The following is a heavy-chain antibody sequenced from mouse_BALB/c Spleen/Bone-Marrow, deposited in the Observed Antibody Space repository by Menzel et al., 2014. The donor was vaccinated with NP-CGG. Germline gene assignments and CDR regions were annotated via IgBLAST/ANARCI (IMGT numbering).Heavy chain of an antibody. Sequence: EVKLRESGAELVKPGASVKLSCTASGFNIKDTYMHWVKQRPEQGLEWIGRIDPANGNTKYDPKFQGKATITADTSSNTAYLQLSSLTSEDTAVYYCARGYYDYVYAMDYWGQGTSVTVFS. J-gene: IGHJ4*01. CDR1: GFNIKDTY. CDR3: ARGYYDYVYAMDY. V-gene: IGHV14-3*02. CDR2: IDPANGNT. D-gene: IGHD2-4*01.